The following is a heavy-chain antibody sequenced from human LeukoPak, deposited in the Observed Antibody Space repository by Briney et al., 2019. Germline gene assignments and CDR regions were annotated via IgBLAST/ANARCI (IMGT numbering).Heavy chain of an antibody. Sequence: PGGSLRLSCAASGFTFSSYSMNWVRQAPGEGLEWVSSISSSSSYIYYADSVKGRFTISRDNAENSLYLQMNSLRAEDTAVYYCARGDSSSWYYHYYYYMDVWGKGTTVTVSS. D-gene: IGHD6-13*01. J-gene: IGHJ6*03. CDR2: ISSSSSYI. CDR1: GFTFSSYS. V-gene: IGHV3-21*01. CDR3: ARGDSSSWYYHYYYYMDV.